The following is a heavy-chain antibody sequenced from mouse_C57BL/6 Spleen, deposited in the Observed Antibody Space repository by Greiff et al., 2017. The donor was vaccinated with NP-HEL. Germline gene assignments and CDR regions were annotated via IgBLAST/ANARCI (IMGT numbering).Heavy chain of an antibody. D-gene: IGHD2-3*01. J-gene: IGHJ2*01. Sequence: QVQLQQSGAELVKPGASVKISCKASGYAFSSYWMNWVKKRPGKGLEWIGQIYPGDGDTNYNGKFKGKATLTADKSSSTAYMQLSSLTSEDSAVYFCAREAYDYLDYWGQGTTLTVSS. CDR2: IYPGDGDT. CDR3: AREAYDYLDY. CDR1: GYAFSSYW. V-gene: IGHV1-80*01.